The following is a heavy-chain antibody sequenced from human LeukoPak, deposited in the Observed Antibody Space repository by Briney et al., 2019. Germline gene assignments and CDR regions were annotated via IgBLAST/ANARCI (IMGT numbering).Heavy chain of an antibody. CDR1: GFTFSSYG. CDR3: ARDSHCSGGSCSYYFDY. V-gene: IGHV3-33*01. D-gene: IGHD2-15*01. Sequence: PRGSLRLSCAASGFTFSSYGMHWVRQAPGKGLEWVAVIWYDGSNKYYADSVKGRFTISRDNSKNTLYLQMNSLRAEDTAVYYCARDSHCSGGSCSYYFDYWGQGALVTVSS. CDR2: IWYDGSNK. J-gene: IGHJ4*02.